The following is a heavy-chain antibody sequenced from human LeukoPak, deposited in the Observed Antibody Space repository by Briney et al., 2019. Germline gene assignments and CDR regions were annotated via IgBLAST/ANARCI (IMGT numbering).Heavy chain of an antibody. CDR2: IYYSGST. D-gene: IGHD3-10*01. J-gene: IGHJ5*02. CDR3: ARYDYGSGYPGSWLDP. CDR1: GASISSYF. V-gene: IGHV4-59*08. Sequence: PSGTLSLTCTVSGASISSYFWTWIRQSPGKGLEWIGYIYYSGSTNYNPSLKSRVTISVDTSKNQFSLKLNSVTAADTAVHYCARYDYGSGYPGSWLDPWGQGTLVTVSS.